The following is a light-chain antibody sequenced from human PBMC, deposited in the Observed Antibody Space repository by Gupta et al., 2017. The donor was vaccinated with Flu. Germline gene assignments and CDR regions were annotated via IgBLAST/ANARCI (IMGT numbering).Light chain of an antibody. CDR2: QDG. V-gene: IGLV3-1*01. J-gene: IGLJ3*02. CDR1: KLGDRY. CDR3: QAWDSSTANWV. Sequence: SYELTQPPSVSVSPGQTASITCSGDKLGDRYAYWCQQKPGQSPVLVIYQDGKRPSGIPERFSGSNSGNTATLTISGTQAMDEADYYCQAWDSSTANWVFGGGTKLTVL.